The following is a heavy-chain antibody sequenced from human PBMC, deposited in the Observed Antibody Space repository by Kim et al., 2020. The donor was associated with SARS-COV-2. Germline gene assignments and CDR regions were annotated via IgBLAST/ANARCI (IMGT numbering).Heavy chain of an antibody. J-gene: IGHJ6*02. CDR3: ARERTRITIFGVVHRYGMDV. V-gene: IGHV3-11*01. D-gene: IGHD3-3*01. Sequence: GRFTISRDKAKNSLYLQMNGLRAEDTAVYYCARERTRITIFGVVHRYGMDVWGQGTTVTVSS.